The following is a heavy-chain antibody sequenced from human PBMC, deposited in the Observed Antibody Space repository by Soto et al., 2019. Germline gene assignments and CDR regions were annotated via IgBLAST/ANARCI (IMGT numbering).Heavy chain of an antibody. D-gene: IGHD3-10*01. CDR1: GFTFSSYD. Sequence: GGSLRLSCAASGFTFSSYDMHWVRQATGKGLEWVSAIGTAGDTYYPGSVKGRSTISRENAKNSLYLQMNSLRAGDTAVYYCARGGDYITPYGMDVWGQGTTVTVSS. J-gene: IGHJ6*02. V-gene: IGHV3-13*01. CDR3: ARGGDYITPYGMDV. CDR2: IGTAGDT.